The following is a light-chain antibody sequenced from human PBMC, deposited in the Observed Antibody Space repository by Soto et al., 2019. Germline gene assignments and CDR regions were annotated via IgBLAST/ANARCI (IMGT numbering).Light chain of an antibody. CDR3: AAWDDSLNGHVV. CDR1: SSNIGSNT. Sequence: QSVLTQPPSASGTPGQRATISCSGSSSNIGSNTVNWYQQLPGTAPKLLIYNNNQRPSGVPDRFSGSKSGTSSSLAISGRQSEDEADYHCAAWDDSLNGHVVFGGGTKVTVL. J-gene: IGLJ2*01. V-gene: IGLV1-44*01. CDR2: NNN.